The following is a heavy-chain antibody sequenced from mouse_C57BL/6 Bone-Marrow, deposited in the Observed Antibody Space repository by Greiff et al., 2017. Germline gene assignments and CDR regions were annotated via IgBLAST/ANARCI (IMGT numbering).Heavy chain of an antibody. V-gene: IGHV1-26*01. Sequence: VQLQQSGPELVKPGASVKISCKASGYTFTDYYMNWVKQSHGKSIEWIGDINPNNGGTSYNQKFKGKATLTVDKSSNTAYMEPRNLTSEDSAVYDCARDIGDGDFYYAMDYWGQGTSVTVSS. CDR1: GYTFTDYY. D-gene: IGHD2-13*01. CDR3: ARDIGDGDFYYAMDY. CDR2: INPNNGGT. J-gene: IGHJ4*01.